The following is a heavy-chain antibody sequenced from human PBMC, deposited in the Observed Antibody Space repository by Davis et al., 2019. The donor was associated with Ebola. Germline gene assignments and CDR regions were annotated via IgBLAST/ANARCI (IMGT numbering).Heavy chain of an antibody. CDR3: ARARYDFWSGYYTVGYYYYYMDV. V-gene: IGHV4-59*11. CDR2: IYYSGST. CDR1: GRSISSHY. D-gene: IGHD3-3*01. Sequence: PSETLSLTCAISGRSISSHYWSWIRQPPGKGLEWIGYIYYSGSTNYNPSLKSRVTISVDTSKNQFSLKLSSVTAADTAVYYCARARYDFWSGYYTVGYYYYYMDVWGKGTTVTVSS. J-gene: IGHJ6*03.